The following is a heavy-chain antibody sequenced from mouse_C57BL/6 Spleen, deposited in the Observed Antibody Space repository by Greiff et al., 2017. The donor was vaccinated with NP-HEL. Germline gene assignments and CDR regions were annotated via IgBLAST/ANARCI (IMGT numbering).Heavy chain of an antibody. J-gene: IGHJ4*01. V-gene: IGHV1-69*01. D-gene: IGHD1-1*02. CDR1: GYTFTSYW. CDR3: ARGGYYTMDY. Sequence: QVQLQQPGAELVMPGASVKLSCKASGYTFTSYWMHWVKQRPGQGLEWIGEIDPSDSYTNYNHKFKGKSTLTVDKSSSTAYMQLRHVTSEDYTVYYCARGGYYTMDYWGQGTSVTVSS. CDR2: IDPSDSYT.